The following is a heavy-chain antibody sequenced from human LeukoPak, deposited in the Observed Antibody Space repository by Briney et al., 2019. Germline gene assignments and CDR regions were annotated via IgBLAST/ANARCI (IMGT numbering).Heavy chain of an antibody. CDR3: TRVWSAMVFFDY. D-gene: IGHD5-18*01. CDR2: IRSKAYGGTT. CDR1: GFTFGDYA. V-gene: IGHV3-49*04. Sequence: GGSLRLSCTASGFTFGDYAMSWVRQAPGKGLEWVGFIRSKAYGGTTEYAASVKGRFTISRDDSKSIAYLQMNSLKTEDTAVYYCTRVWSAMVFFDYWGQGTLVTVSS. J-gene: IGHJ4*02.